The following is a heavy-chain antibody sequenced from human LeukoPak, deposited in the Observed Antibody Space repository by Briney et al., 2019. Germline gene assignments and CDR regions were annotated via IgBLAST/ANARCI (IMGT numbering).Heavy chain of an antibody. Sequence: PSETLSLTCTVSGGSINSHHWSWIRQPPGKGLGWSGYIHYRGSTNYNPSLKSRVTISVDTSKNQFSLKLSSVTAADTAVYYCARLDSSGYCYFDYWGHGTLVTVSS. V-gene: IGHV4-59*08. CDR3: ARLDSSGYCYFDY. D-gene: IGHD3-22*01. CDR1: GGSINSHH. CDR2: IHYRGST. J-gene: IGHJ4*01.